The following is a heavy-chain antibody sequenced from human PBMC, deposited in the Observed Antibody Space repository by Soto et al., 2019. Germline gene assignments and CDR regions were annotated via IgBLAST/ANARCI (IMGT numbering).Heavy chain of an antibody. V-gene: IGHV1-69*06. CDR3: ARTPPPLIRSTSGYTPDRCTTPPLRYCYGMDF. D-gene: IGHD2-2*02. CDR1: GGTFSSYA. CDR2: VIPIFGTA. Sequence: QVQLVQSGAEVKKPGSSVKVSCKASGGTFSSYAISWVRQAPGQGLEWMGGVIPIFGTANYAQKFQGRVTITADKSTSTAYLELSSLRSEDTAVYYYARTPPPLIRSTSGYTPDRCTTPPLRYCYGMDFWGQGTTVTVSS. J-gene: IGHJ6*02.